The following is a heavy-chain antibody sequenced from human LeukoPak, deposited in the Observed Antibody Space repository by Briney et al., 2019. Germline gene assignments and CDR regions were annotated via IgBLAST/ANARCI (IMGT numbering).Heavy chain of an antibody. J-gene: IGHJ3*02. V-gene: IGHV3-21*01. D-gene: IGHD3-22*01. CDR2: ISSSSSYI. CDR3: ARATYYYDSSGYQI. Sequence: GGSLRLSCAASGFTFSSYSMNWVRQAPGKGLGWASSISSSSSYIYYADSVKGRFTISRDNAKNSLYLQMNSLRAEDTAVYYCARATYYYDSSGYQIWGQGTMVTVSS. CDR1: GFTFSSYS.